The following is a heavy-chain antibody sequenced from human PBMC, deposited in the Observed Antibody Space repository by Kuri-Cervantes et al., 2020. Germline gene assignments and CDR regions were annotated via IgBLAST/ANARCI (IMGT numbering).Heavy chain of an antibody. Sequence: LSLTCAASGFTFSSYAMHWVRQAPGKGLEWVAVISYDGSNKYYADSVKGRFTISRDNSKNTLYLQMNSLRAEDTAVYYCARPRRRGAARPYYFDYWGQGTLVTVSS. CDR1: GFTFSSYA. V-gene: IGHV3-30-3*01. CDR2: ISYDGSNK. J-gene: IGHJ4*02. CDR3: ARPRRRGAARPYYFDY. D-gene: IGHD6-6*01.